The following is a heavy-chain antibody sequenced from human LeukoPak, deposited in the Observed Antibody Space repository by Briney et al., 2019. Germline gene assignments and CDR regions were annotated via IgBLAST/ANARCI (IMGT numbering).Heavy chain of an antibody. CDR3: ASRSSIWSGYQDTLYYFDS. CDR1: GGSISSYY. Sequence: SETLSLTCTVSGGSISSYYWSWIRQPPGKRLEWIGHIYYSGSTNYNPSLKSRVTISVNTSKNQFSLKLSSVTAADTAVYYCASRSSIWSGYQDTLYYFDSWGQGTLVTVSS. J-gene: IGHJ4*02. V-gene: IGHV4-59*01. D-gene: IGHD3-3*01. CDR2: IYYSGST.